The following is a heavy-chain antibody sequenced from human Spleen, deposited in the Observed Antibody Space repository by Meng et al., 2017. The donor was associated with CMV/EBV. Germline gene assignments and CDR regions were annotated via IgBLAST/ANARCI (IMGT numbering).Heavy chain of an antibody. D-gene: IGHD2-2*01. J-gene: IGHJ6*02. Sequence: ASVKVSCKASGYTFTGYYMHWVRQAPGQGLEWMGWINPNSGGTNYAQKFQGRVTMTRDTSTSTVYMELSSLRSEDTAVYYCASSSTHCSSTSCYSYYYGMDVWGQGTTVTVSS. CDR3: ASSSTHCSSTSCYSYYYGMDV. V-gene: IGHV1-2*02. CDR1: GYTFTGYY. CDR2: INPNSGGT.